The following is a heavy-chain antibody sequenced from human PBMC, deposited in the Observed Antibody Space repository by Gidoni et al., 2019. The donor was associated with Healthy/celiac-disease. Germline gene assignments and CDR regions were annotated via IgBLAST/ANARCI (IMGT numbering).Heavy chain of an antibody. CDR1: GFTFSSYA. Sequence: QVKLVESGGGVVQPGRSLRLSCAASGFTFSSYAMHWVRQAPGKGLEWAAVISYDGSNKYYADAVKGRFTISRDNSKNTLYLQMNSLRAEDTAVYYCARDRGYSYGLVSYWGQGTLVTVSS. V-gene: IGHV3-30*04. CDR2: ISYDGSNK. CDR3: ARDRGYSYGLVSY. J-gene: IGHJ4*02. D-gene: IGHD5-18*01.